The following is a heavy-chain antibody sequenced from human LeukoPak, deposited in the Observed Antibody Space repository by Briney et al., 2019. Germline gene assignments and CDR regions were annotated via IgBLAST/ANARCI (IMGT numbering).Heavy chain of an antibody. D-gene: IGHD3-3*01. CDR3: TTTPTKYYDFWSAYNDY. CDR1: GFTFTNAW. V-gene: IGHV3-15*07. J-gene: IGHJ4*02. Sequence: GGSLRLSCAASGFTFTNAWMNWVRQAPGKGLEWVGRIKSKTDGGTTDYAAPVKGRFTVSRDDSKNTLYLQMNSLKTEDTAVYYCTTTPTKYYDFWSAYNDYWGQGTLVTVSS. CDR2: IKSKTDGGTT.